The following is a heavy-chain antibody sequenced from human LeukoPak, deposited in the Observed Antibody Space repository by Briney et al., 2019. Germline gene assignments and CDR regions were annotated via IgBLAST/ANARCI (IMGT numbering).Heavy chain of an antibody. J-gene: IGHJ6*03. CDR3: AKDTPSGYYYGSGRLRIYYYYMDV. V-gene: IGHV1-8*01. CDR2: MNPNSGNT. CDR1: GYTFTSYD. Sequence: ASVKVSCKASGYTFTSYDINWVRQATGQGLEWMGWMNPNSGNTGYAQKFQGRVTMTRNTSISTAYMELSSLRSEDTAVYYCAKDTPSGYYYGSGRLRIYYYYMDVWGKGTTVTISS. D-gene: IGHD3-10*01.